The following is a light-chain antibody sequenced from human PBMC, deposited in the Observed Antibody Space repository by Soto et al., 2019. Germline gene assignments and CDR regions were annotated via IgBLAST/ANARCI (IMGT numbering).Light chain of an antibody. CDR3: QTWGTGIEV. CDR1: SGHSSYT. J-gene: IGLJ2*01. CDR2: LNSDGSH. Sequence: QAVVTQSPSASASLGASVKLTCTLSSGHSSYTIAWHQLQPEKGPRYLMTLNSDGSHSKGDGIPDRFSGSSSGAERYLSISSLQSEDEADYYCQTWGTGIEVFGGGTKVTVL. V-gene: IGLV4-69*01.